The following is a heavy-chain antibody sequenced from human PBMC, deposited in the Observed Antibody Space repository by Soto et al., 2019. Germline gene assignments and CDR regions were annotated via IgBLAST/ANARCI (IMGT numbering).Heavy chain of an antibody. CDR2: IIPIFGTA. V-gene: IGHV1-69*13. CDR3: ASRGYSGYDPSYYYYGMDV. J-gene: IGHJ6*02. D-gene: IGHD5-12*01. Sequence: EASVQVSCKASGRTFGSYAISWVRQAPGQGLEWMGGIIPIFGTANYAQKFQGRVTITADESTSTAYMELSSLRSEDTAVYYCASRGYSGYDPSYYYYGMDVWGQGTTVTVSS. CDR1: GRTFGSYA.